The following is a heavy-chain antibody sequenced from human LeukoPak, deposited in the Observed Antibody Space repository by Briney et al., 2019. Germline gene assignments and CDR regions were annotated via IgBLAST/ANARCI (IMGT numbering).Heavy chain of an antibody. CDR1: GFTFSIYS. J-gene: IGHJ4*02. Sequence: GGSLRLSCAASGFTFSIYSMNWVRQTPGKGLEWVSSISSTSAYIYYADSVKGRFTISRDNAKNSLYLQMSSLSAEDAAVYYCAREPTPMILWGQGTLVTVSS. CDR2: ISSTSAYI. CDR3: AREPTPMIL. V-gene: IGHV3-21*01. D-gene: IGHD5-18*01.